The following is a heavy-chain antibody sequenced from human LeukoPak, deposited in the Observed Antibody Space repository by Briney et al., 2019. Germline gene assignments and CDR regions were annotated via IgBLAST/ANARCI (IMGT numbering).Heavy chain of an antibody. CDR3: ATHTSDYGDQY. V-gene: IGHV4-59*08. J-gene: IGHJ4*02. Sequence: SETLSLTCTVSGGSISSYYWSWIRQPPGKGLEWIGYIYYSGSTNYNPSLKSRVTISVDTSKNQFSLKLSSVTAADTAVYYCATHTSDYGDQYWGQGTLVTVSS. CDR1: GGSISSYY. D-gene: IGHD4-17*01. CDR2: IYYSGST.